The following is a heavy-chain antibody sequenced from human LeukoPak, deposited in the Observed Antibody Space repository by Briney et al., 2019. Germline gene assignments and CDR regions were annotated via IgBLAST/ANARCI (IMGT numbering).Heavy chain of an antibody. CDR1: GYSFTSYW. D-gene: IGHD2-21*02. CDR3: ARQGYCGGDCYSPNWFDP. CDR2: IYPGDSDT. J-gene: IGHJ5*02. Sequence: HGESLKISCKGSGYSFTSYWIGWVRQMPGKGLEWMGIIYPGDSDTRYSPSFQGQVTISADKSISTAYLQWSSLKASDTAMYYCARQGYCGGDCYSPNWFDPWGQGTLVTVSS. V-gene: IGHV5-51*01.